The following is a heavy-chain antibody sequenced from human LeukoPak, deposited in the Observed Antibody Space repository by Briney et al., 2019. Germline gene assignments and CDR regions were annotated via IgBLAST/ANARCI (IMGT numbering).Heavy chain of an antibody. V-gene: IGHV4-59*01. CDR3: ARGGYGDYAAGWFDP. Sequence: SETLSLTCTVSGGSISSYYWSWIRQPPGKGLEWIGYIYYSGSTNYNPSLKSRVTISVDTSKNQFSLKLSSVTAADTAVYSCARGGYGDYAAGWFDPWGQGTLVTVSS. CDR2: IYYSGST. J-gene: IGHJ5*02. D-gene: IGHD4-17*01. CDR1: GGSISSYY.